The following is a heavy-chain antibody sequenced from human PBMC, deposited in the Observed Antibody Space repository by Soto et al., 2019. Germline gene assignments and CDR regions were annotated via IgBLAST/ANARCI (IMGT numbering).Heavy chain of an antibody. D-gene: IGHD5-12*01. CDR3: ARNVDIVATTPSDY. J-gene: IGHJ4*02. CDR2: ISAYNGNT. V-gene: IGHV1-18*01. Sequence: GASVKVSCKASGYTFTSYGISWVRQAPGQGLEWMGWISAYNGNTNYAQKLQGRVTMTTDTSTSTAYMELRSLRSDDTAVYYCARNVDIVATTPSDYWGQGTLVTVSS. CDR1: GYTFTSYG.